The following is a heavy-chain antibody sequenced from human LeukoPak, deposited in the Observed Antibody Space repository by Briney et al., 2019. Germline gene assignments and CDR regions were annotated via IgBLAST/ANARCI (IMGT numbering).Heavy chain of an antibody. CDR1: GGSFSDYY. J-gene: IGHJ4*02. V-gene: IGHV4-34*01. CDR3: GSRRTAMFGVIKGPIDY. CDR2: INHSGSP. D-gene: IGHD3-3*01. Sequence: PSETLSLTCAVYGGSFSDYYWTWIRQPPGKGLEWIGEINHSGSPNNNPALKSRVSISFDTSKNQFSPKLTSVTAADTAVYYCGSRRTAMFGVIKGPIDYWGQGTLVTVSS.